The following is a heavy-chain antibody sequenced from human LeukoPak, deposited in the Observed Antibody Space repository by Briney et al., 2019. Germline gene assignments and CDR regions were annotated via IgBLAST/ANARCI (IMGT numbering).Heavy chain of an antibody. Sequence: SETLSLTCTVSGGSISSYYSSWIRQPPGKGLEWVGDIYYSGSTNYNPSLKSRVTISVDTSKNQFSLKLSSVTAADTAVYYCARDNRIRGSSSIHGMDVWGQGTTVTVSS. J-gene: IGHJ6*02. V-gene: IGHV4-59*01. D-gene: IGHD6-13*01. CDR2: IYYSGST. CDR1: GGSISSYY. CDR3: ARDNRIRGSSSIHGMDV.